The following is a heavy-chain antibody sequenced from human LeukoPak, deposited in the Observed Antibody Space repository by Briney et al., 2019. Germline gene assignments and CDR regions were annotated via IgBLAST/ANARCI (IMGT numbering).Heavy chain of an antibody. Sequence: SETLSLTCTVSRDSLSSYYWSLIRQHPGEGLEWIGDIYYSVTTNYNPPLKSPVTISLDTSQNQLSPNLTSVTPSDTAVYYCARQGYSSGFYYFDYWGQGTLVTVSS. V-gene: IGHV4-59*12. CDR1: RDSLSSYY. D-gene: IGHD6-19*01. CDR3: ARQGYSSGFYYFDY. J-gene: IGHJ4*02. CDR2: IYYSVTT.